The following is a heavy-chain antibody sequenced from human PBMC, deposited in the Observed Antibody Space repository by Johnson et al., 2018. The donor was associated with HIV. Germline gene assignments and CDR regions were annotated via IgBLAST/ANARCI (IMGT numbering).Heavy chain of an antibody. Sequence: VQLVESGGGLVQPGRSLRLSCAASGFTFDDYAMHWVRQAPGKGLEWVSGISWNSGSIGYADSVKCRFTISRDNAKNSLYLQMNSLRAEDTALYYCAKDMSFRDDAFDIWGRGTVVTVSS. CDR3: AKDMSFRDDAFDI. D-gene: IGHD3-10*01. V-gene: IGHV3-9*01. J-gene: IGHJ3*02. CDR1: GFTFDDYA. CDR2: ISWNSGSI.